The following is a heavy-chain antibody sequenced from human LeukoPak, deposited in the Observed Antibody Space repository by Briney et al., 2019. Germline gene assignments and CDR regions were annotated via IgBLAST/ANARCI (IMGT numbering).Heavy chain of an antibody. Sequence: GASVTVSCKASVYTFTIYGISWVRQAPGQGGEWMGWISAYNGNTNYAQKLQGRVTMTTDTSTSTAYMELRSLRSDDTAVYYCARGGKTYYFFLWGQGTLVTVSS. CDR2: ISAYNGNT. CDR1: VYTFTIYG. V-gene: IGHV1-18*01. CDR3: ARGGKTYYFFL. J-gene: IGHJ4*02. D-gene: IGHD2/OR15-2a*01.